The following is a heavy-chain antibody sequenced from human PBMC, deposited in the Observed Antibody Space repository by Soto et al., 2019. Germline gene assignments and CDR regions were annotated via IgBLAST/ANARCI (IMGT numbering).Heavy chain of an antibody. Sequence: EVQLLESGGGLVQPEGSLRLSCAASGFTLSNYAMGRVRQAPGKGLEWVSVVSIGGSTHYADSVTGRFTISRDSSKNTLSLQMNSLRAEDTAVYYCAKRSGAGGHFDYWGQGALVTVSS. CDR2: VSIGGST. CDR1: GFTLSNYA. CDR3: AKRSGAGGHFDY. V-gene: IGHV3-23*01. J-gene: IGHJ4*02. D-gene: IGHD2-15*01.